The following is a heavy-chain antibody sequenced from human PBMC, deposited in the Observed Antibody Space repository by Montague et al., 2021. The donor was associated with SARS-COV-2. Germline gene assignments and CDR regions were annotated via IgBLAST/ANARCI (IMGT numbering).Heavy chain of an antibody. V-gene: IGHV4-34*01. J-gene: IGHJ4*02. CDR2: IDHSGNT. D-gene: IGHD3-22*01. CDR3: ARGTRVVGITPGFRY. Sequence: SETLSLTCAVYRGSFNSFSWGWIRQSPGKGLEWIGEIDHSGNTKYNPSLESRVTTSVDTSKNQFSLDLTSVTAADTAMYYCARGTRVVGITPGFRYWGQGTQVAVSS. CDR1: RGSFNSFS.